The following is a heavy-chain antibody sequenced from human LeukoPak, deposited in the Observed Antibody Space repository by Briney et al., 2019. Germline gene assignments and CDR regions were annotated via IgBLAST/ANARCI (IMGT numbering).Heavy chain of an antibody. CDR3: ARVGPYYYDSSGYISAFDI. D-gene: IGHD3-22*01. CDR2: IYYSGST. Sequence: SETLSLACTVSGGSVSSGSYYWSWIRQPPGKGLEWIGYIYYSGSTNHNPSLKSRVTISVDTSKNQFSLKLSSVTAADTAVYYCARVGPYYYDSSGYISAFDIWGQGTMVTVSS. V-gene: IGHV4-61*01. CDR1: GGSVSSGSYY. J-gene: IGHJ3*02.